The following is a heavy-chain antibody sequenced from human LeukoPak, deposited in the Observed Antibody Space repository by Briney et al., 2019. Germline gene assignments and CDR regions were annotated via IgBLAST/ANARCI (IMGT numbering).Heavy chain of an antibody. CDR3: ARGLLEYPLYYYMDV. CDR2: ISSSSSYI. CDR1: GFTFSSYS. Sequence: GGSLRLSCAASGFTFSSYSMNWVRQAPGKGLEWVSSISSSSSYIYYADSVKGRFTISRDNAKNSLYLQMNSLRAEDTAVYHCARGLLEYPLYYYMDVWGKGTTVTVSS. V-gene: IGHV3-21*01. D-gene: IGHD3-3*01. J-gene: IGHJ6*03.